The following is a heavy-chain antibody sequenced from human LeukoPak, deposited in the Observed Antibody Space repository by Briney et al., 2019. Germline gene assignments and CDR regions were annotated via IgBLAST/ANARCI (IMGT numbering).Heavy chain of an antibody. CDR1: VFTFSGYG. CDR3: ARPRYCSSISCYFHAFDV. D-gene: IGHD2-2*01. Sequence: QSGKSLRLSCATSVFTFSGYGMHWVRQAPGKGLEWVTVIWSDGSNKYYADSVKGRFTISRDNAKNSLYLQMNSLRAEDTAVYYCARPRYCSSISCYFHAFDVWGQGTMVTVSS. J-gene: IGHJ3*01. CDR2: IWSDGSNK. V-gene: IGHV3-33*01.